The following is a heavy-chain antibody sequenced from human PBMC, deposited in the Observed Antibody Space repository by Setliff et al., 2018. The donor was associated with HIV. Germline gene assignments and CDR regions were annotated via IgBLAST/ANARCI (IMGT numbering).Heavy chain of an antibody. V-gene: IGHV4-39*01. CDR2: IYYSGST. J-gene: IGHJ4*02. CDR1: AGSIRSSTYY. CDR3: IIAYSSGWLAPMGFDS. Sequence: SETLSLTCTVSAGSIRSSTYYWAWIRQPPGKGLEWIGTIYYSGSTYSNPSLKSRATISVDMSKNQFSLRLSSVTAADTAVYYCIIAYSSGWLAPMGFDSWGQGTLVTVSS. D-gene: IGHD6-19*01.